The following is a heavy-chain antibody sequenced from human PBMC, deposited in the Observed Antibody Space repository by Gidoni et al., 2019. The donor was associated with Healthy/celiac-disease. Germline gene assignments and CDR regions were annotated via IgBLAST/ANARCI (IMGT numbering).Heavy chain of an antibody. CDR3: ARTRGSGWYKGYYYGMDV. CDR1: GGSISSSNW. J-gene: IGHJ6*02. V-gene: IGHV4-4*02. CDR2: IYHSGST. D-gene: IGHD6-19*01. Sequence: QVQLQESGPGLVKPSGTLSLTCAVSGGSISSSNWWSWVRQPPGKGLAWIGEIYHSGSTNYIPSLKSRVTISVDKSKNQFSLKLSSVTAADTAVYYCARTRGSGWYKGYYYGMDVWGQGTTVTVSS.